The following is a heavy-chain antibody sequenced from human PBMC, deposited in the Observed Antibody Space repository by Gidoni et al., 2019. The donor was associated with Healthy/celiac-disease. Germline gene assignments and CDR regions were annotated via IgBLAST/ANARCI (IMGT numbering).Heavy chain of an antibody. CDR1: GYTFTSYA. J-gene: IGHJ6*03. D-gene: IGHD2-2*01. CDR3: ARAFCSSTSCYDYYYYYMDV. V-gene: IGHV1-3*01. CDR2: INAGNGNT. Sequence: QVQLVQSGAEVKKPGASVKVSCKASGYTFTSYAMHWVRQAPGQRLEWMGWINAGNGNTKYSQKFQGRVTITRDTSASTAYMELSSLRSEDTAVYYCARAFCSSTSCYDYYYYYMDVWGKGTTVTVSS.